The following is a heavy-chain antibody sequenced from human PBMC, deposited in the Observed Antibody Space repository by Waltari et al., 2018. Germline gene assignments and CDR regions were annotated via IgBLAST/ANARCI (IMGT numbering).Heavy chain of an antibody. CDR3: ARAEHCGDDCYSPEHAQYYRY. Sequence: EVQLLESGGGLVQPGGSLRLSCAASGFTFSSYAMSWVRQAPGKGLEWVSAISGSGGSTYYADSVKGRFTISRDNSKNTLYLQMNSLGVEDVALYYCARAEHCGDDCYSPEHAQYYRYWGQGTLVTVSS. V-gene: IGHV3-23*01. CDR1: GFTFSSYA. D-gene: IGHD2-21*02. J-gene: IGHJ1*01. CDR2: ISGSGGST.